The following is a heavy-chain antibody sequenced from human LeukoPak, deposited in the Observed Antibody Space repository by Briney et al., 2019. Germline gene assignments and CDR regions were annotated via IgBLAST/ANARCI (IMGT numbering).Heavy chain of an antibody. D-gene: IGHD3-10*01. Sequence: GGSLRLSCAASGFTFSNYWMHWVRQVPGKGLGWVSRIKGDGGSPTYADSVNGRFTISRDNAKHTLYLQMNSLRADDTAVYYCARKPDYYGADYWGQGTLVTVSS. J-gene: IGHJ4*02. V-gene: IGHV3-74*01. CDR3: ARKPDYYGADY. CDR1: GFTFSNYW. CDR2: IKGDGGSP.